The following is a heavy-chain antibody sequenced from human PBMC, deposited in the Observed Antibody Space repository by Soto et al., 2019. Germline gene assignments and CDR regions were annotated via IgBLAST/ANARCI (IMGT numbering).Heavy chain of an antibody. J-gene: IGHJ4*01. D-gene: IGHD4-17*01. Sequence: EVQLVESGGALVQPGRSLRLSCAASGFTVSSNFMSWVRQAPGKGLEWVSVIYSIGSTYYADSVKGRFTISRDTSKNTLYLQMNSLRGEDTAVYYCARDRDHGGFDYWGHGTLVTVSS. CDR2: IYSIGST. V-gene: IGHV3-66*01. CDR3: ARDRDHGGFDY. CDR1: GFTVSSNF.